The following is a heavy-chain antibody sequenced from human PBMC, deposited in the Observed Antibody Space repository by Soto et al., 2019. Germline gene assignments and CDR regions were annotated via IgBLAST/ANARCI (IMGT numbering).Heavy chain of an antibody. D-gene: IGHD2-15*01. CDR3: ARAAPRYCSGGSCYSGRDY. Sequence: SETLSLTCAVYGGSFSGYYWSWIRQPPGKGLEWIGEINHSGSTNYNPSLKSRVTISVDTSKNQFSLKLSSVTAADTAVYYCARAAPRYCSGGSCYSGRDYLGQGTLVT. V-gene: IGHV4-34*01. CDR1: GGSFSGYY. J-gene: IGHJ4*02. CDR2: INHSGST.